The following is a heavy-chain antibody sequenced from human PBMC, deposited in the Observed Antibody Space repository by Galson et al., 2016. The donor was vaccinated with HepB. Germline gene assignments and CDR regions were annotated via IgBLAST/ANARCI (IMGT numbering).Heavy chain of an antibody. D-gene: IGHD3-22*01. Sequence: SLRLSCAASGFTFSSYVMHWVRQAPGKGLEWVAVISYDGSDKYYADSVKGRFTISRDNSKNTLYLQMNSLRAEDTAVYYCERDDESITLNAFDIWGQGTMVTVSS. J-gene: IGHJ3*02. V-gene: IGHV3-30*03. CDR3: ERDDESITLNAFDI. CDR1: GFTFSSYV. CDR2: ISYDGSDK.